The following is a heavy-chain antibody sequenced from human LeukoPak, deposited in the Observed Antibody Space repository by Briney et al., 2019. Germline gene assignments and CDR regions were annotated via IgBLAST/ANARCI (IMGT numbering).Heavy chain of an antibody. V-gene: IGHV3-48*02. CDR3: ARSDHKSVLRFLEWLFDFDY. Sequence: PGGSLRLSCAASGFTFSSYSMNWVRQAPGKGLEWVSYISSSSSTIYYADSVKGRFTISRDNAKNSLYLQMNSLRDEDTAVYYCARSDHKSVLRFLEWLFDFDYWGQGTLVTVSS. J-gene: IGHJ4*02. CDR1: GFTFSSYS. D-gene: IGHD3-3*01. CDR2: ISSSSSTI.